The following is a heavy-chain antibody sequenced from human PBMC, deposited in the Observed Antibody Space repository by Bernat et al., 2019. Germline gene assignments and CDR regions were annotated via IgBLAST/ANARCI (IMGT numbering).Heavy chain of an antibody. V-gene: IGHV3-30*07. Sequence: QVQLVESGGGVVQPGRSLRLSCAASGFTFSSYAMHWVRQAPGKGLEWVAVISYDGSNKYYADSVKGRFTISRDNSKNTLYLQMNSLRAEDTAVYYCARDDYGSGSYHNWFDPWGQGTLVTVSS. D-gene: IGHD3-10*01. CDR2: ISYDGSNK. J-gene: IGHJ5*02. CDR3: ARDDYGSGSYHNWFDP. CDR1: GFTFSSYA.